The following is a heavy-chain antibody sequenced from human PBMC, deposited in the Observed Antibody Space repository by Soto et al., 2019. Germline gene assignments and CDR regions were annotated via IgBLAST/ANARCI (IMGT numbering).Heavy chain of an antibody. CDR1: GFAFSDHY. Sequence: EVQLVESGGGLVQPGGSLRLSCAASGFAFSDHYMDWVRQAPGKGLEWVGRTRNKANSYTTEYAASVKGRFTISRDDSKNSLYLQMNSLKTEDTAVYYCAREGALAYSSVRYFDYWGQGTLVTVSS. J-gene: IGHJ4*02. CDR3: AREGALAYSSVRYFDY. D-gene: IGHD6-19*01. V-gene: IGHV3-72*01. CDR2: TRNKANSYTT.